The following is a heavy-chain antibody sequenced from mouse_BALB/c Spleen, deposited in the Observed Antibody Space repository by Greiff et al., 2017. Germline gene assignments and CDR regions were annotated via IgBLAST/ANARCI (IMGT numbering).Heavy chain of an antibody. Sequence: VKVVESGPGLVAPSQSLSITCTVSGFSLTSYGVHWVRQPPGKGLEWLGVIWAGGSTNYNSALMSRLSISKDNSKSQVFLKMNSLQTDDTAMYYCARDRYYGYEGWFAYWGQGTLVTVSA. CDR1: GFSLTSYG. J-gene: IGHJ3*01. D-gene: IGHD1-2*01. CDR3: ARDRYYGYEGWFAY. V-gene: IGHV2-9*02. CDR2: IWAGGST.